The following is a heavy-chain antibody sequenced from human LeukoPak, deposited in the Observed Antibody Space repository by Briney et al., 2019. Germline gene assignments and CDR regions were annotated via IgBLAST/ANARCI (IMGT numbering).Heavy chain of an antibody. V-gene: IGHV1-46*03. J-gene: IGHJ4*02. Sequence: GASVTVSFTASGYTFTCYYMHWVRQAPGQGLEWMGIINPSVGGTTYARKFQGRVTMTRDTSTRTVYMELSSLRSEDTAVYYCARHGSGRYYPAEGRVDYWGQGTLVTVSS. CDR1: GYTFTCYY. D-gene: IGHD3-10*01. CDR3: ARHGSGRYYPAEGRVDY. CDR2: INPSVGGT.